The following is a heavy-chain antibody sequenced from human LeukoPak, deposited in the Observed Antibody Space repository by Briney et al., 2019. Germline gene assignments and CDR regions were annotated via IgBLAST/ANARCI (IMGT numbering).Heavy chain of an antibody. CDR2: IKSEADGRTT. Sequence: GGSLRLSCAASGFTFSNVWMSWVREAPGKGLEWVGRIKSEADGRTTDYAAPVKGRFTVSRDDSKNTLYPQMNSLKTEDTALYYCTTDIDYVFAFDNWGQGTMITVSS. CDR3: TTDIDYVFAFDN. CDR1: GFTFSNVW. J-gene: IGHJ3*02. V-gene: IGHV3-15*01. D-gene: IGHD4-17*01.